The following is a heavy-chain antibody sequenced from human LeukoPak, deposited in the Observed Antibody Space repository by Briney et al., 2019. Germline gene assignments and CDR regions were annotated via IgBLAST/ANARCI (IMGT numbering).Heavy chain of an antibody. D-gene: IGHD1-26*01. CDR2: IYSSGRT. Sequence: SETLSLTCTVSGNSISSGDNYWSWIRQPAGEGLEWIGRIYSSGRTHYSPSLKSRVAISVDTSKNRFSLRLSSVTAADTAVYYCARDLGGSYSSETWFDPWGQGTLVTVSS. V-gene: IGHV4-61*02. CDR3: ARDLGGSYSSETWFDP. J-gene: IGHJ5*02. CDR1: GNSISSGDNY.